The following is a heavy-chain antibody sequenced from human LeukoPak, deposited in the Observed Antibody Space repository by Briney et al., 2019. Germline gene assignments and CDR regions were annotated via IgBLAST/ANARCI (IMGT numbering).Heavy chain of an antibody. CDR2: INPSGGST. CDR1: GYTFTSYY. D-gene: IGHD2/OR15-2a*01. Sequence: ASVKVSCKASGYTFTSYYMHWVRQAPGQGLEWMGIINPSGGSTSYAQKFQGRVTMTTDTSTSTAYMELRSLRSDDTAVYYCARSFSVNAFDIWGQGTMVTVSS. V-gene: IGHV1-46*01. J-gene: IGHJ3*02. CDR3: ARSFSVNAFDI.